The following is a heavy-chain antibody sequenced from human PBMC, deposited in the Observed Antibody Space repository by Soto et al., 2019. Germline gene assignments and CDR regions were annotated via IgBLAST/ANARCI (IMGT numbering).Heavy chain of an antibody. J-gene: IGHJ4*02. CDR1: GFRFSDFA. V-gene: IGHV3-23*01. CDR3: AKGAEGYVVSSLDS. Sequence: EVQLLESGGGFVQPGGPLRLSCAASGFRFSDFAMTWVRQAPGRGLEWVSAITGTASSTYYADSVKGRFTISRDNSKNTLYLQINSLRAEDTAIYYCAKGAEGYVVSSLDSWGQGTLVTVSS. CDR2: ITGTASST. D-gene: IGHD5-12*01.